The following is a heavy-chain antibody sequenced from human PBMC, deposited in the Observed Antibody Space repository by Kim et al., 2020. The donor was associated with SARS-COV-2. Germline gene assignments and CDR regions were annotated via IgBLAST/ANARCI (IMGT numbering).Heavy chain of an antibody. V-gene: IGHV4-39*01. CDR3: ARQDVATGGDY. D-gene: IGHD5-12*01. J-gene: IGHJ4*02. CDR1: GGSISSSSYY. Sequence: SETLSLTCTVSGGSISSSSYYWGWIRQPPGKGLEWIGSIYYSGSTYYNPSLKSRVTISVDTSKNQFSLKLSSVTAADTAVYYCARQDVATGGDYWGQGTLVTVSS. CDR2: IYYSGST.